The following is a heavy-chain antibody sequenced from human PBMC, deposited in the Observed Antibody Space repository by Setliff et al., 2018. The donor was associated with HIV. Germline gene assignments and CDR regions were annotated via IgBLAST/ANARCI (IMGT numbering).Heavy chain of an antibody. CDR2: ISGSGGST. J-gene: IGHJ4*01. CDR3: AKDGISGGAYPPYYFDY. D-gene: IGHD2-15*01. Sequence: GGSLRLSCAASGLTFNTYAMSWVRQAPGKGLEWVSVISGSGGSTFYADSVKGRFTISRDNSKNTLYLLMNGLRVEDTAVYYCAKDGISGGAYPPYYFDYWGHGTLVTVSS. V-gene: IGHV3-23*01. CDR1: GLTFNTYA.